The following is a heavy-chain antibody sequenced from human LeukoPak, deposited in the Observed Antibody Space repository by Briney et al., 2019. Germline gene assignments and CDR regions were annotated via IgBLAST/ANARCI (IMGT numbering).Heavy chain of an antibody. V-gene: IGHV5-51*01. CDR2: IYPGDSDT. Sequence: GESLKISCKGSGYSFTSCWIGWVRQMPGKGLEWMGIIYPGDSDTRYSPSFQGQVTISADKSISTAYLQWSSLKASDTAMYYCARAPYGDYVNYGMDVWGQGTTVTVSS. CDR3: ARAPYGDYVNYGMDV. CDR1: GYSFTSCW. J-gene: IGHJ6*02. D-gene: IGHD4-17*01.